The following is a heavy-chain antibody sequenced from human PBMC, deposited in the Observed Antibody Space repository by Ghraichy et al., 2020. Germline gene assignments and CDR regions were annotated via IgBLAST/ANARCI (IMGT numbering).Heavy chain of an antibody. V-gene: IGHV4-39*02. D-gene: IGHD2-2*01. Sequence: SETLSLTCTVSGGSISSSIYYWGWIRQPPRKGLEWIGYIYYSGSSYYNPSLKSRVTISVDSSKNHFSLQLSSVTAADTALYYCARYVCSSTKCPSFDSWGQGTLVTVPS. CDR3: ARYVCSSTKCPSFDS. J-gene: IGHJ4*02. CDR2: IYYSGSS. CDR1: GGSISSSIYY.